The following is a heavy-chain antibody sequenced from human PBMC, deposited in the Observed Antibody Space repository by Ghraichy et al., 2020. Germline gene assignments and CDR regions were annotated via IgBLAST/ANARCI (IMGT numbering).Heavy chain of an antibody. J-gene: IGHJ6*02. V-gene: IGHV3-21*01. CDR1: GFIFSSYS. Sequence: GGSLRLSCAASGFIFSSYSMHWVRQAPGKGLEWVASISRGSTYIYYADSVKGRFTIYRDNAQNLMSLQMNSLRAEDTALYFCARQGWGRYYDSNDSDDYYYTGLDVWGQGTTVTVS. CDR3: ARQGWGRYYDSNDSDDYYYTGLDV. CDR2: ISRGSTYI. D-gene: IGHD3-22*01.